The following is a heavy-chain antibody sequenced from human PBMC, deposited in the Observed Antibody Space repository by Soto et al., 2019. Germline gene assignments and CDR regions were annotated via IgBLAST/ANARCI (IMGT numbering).Heavy chain of an antibody. D-gene: IGHD3-10*01. CDR3: ATGVPGETYYNWFDP. CDR1: GYIFTDYK. J-gene: IGHJ5*02. V-gene: IGHV1-2*02. CDR2: INTKSGYA. Sequence: QVQLVQSGAEVKKPGASVKVSCKTSGYIFTDYKIHWVRQAPGQGLEWMGWINTKSGYADYTQRFQGRVTMTRDTSISTAYMELNRLTSDDTAVYFCATGVPGETYYNWFDPWGQGTLVTVSS.